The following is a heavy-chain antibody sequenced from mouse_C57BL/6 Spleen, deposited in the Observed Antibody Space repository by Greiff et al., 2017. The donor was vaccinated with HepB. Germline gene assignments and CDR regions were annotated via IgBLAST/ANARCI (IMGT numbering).Heavy chain of an antibody. V-gene: IGHV1-82*01. D-gene: IGHD1-1*01. CDR2: IYPGDGDT. CDR1: GYAFSSYW. J-gene: IGHJ2*01. Sequence: VQLQQSGAELVKPGASVKISCKASGYAFSSYWMNWVKQRPGKGLEWIGQIYPGDGDTNYNGKFKGKAILTADKSSSTAYMQLSSLTSEDSAVYFCARSNYYGSSYRGYFDYWGQGTTLTVSS. CDR3: ARSNYYGSSYRGYFDY.